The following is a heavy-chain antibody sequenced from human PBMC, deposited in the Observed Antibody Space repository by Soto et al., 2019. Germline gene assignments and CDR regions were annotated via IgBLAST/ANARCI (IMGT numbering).Heavy chain of an antibody. V-gene: IGHV1-69*08. CDR1: GGTFSSHT. Sequence: QDQLVQSGAEVKKPGSSVKVSCKASGGTFSSHTFSWVRQAPGQGLEWMGRIIPALGTATYAQKFQGRVTITADESATTVYIELNSLRSEDTAVYYCARPNFGDYWYFDLWGRGTRVTVSS. CDR3: ARPNFGDYWYFDL. J-gene: IGHJ2*01. D-gene: IGHD4-17*01. CDR2: IIPALGTA.